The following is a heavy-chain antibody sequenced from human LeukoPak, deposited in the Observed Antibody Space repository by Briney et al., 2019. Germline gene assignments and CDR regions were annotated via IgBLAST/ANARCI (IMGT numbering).Heavy chain of an antibody. J-gene: IGHJ4*02. Sequence: SVTVSCTASGYTFINYYMHWVRQAPGQGLEWMGGIIPIFGTANYAQKFQGRVTITADESTSTAYMELSSLRSEDTAVYYCASKDTAMVHDYWGQGTLVTVSS. CDR1: GYTFINYY. CDR3: ASKDTAMVHDY. CDR2: IIPIFGTA. V-gene: IGHV1-69*13. D-gene: IGHD5-18*01.